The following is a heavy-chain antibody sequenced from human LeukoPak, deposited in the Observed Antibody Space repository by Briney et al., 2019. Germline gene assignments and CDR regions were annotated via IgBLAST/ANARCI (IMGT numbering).Heavy chain of an antibody. CDR2: IIPIFGTA. J-gene: IGHJ4*02. CDR3: ARSSIEMATINAY. CDR1: GGTFSSYA. D-gene: IGHD5-24*01. V-gene: IGHV1-69*05. Sequence: SVKVSCKASGGTFSSYAISWVRQAPGQGLEWMGGIIPIFGTANYAQKFLGRVTITTDESTSTAYMELSSLRSEDTAVYYCARSSIEMATINAYWGQGTLVTVSS.